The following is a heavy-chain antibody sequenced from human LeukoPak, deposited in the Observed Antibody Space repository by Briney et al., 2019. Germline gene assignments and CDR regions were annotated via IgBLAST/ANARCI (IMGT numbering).Heavy chain of an antibody. Sequence: GESLKISCKGSGYTFTDYWIAWVRQMPGQGLEWMGIIYPGDSDTRYSPSFQGQVTISADKSPTTAYLQSSSLKASDTAMYFCARLADTTSWGQGTLVTVSS. CDR3: ARLADTTS. CDR1: GYTFTDYW. V-gene: IGHV5-51*01. CDR2: IYPGDSDT. J-gene: IGHJ5*02. D-gene: IGHD1-26*01.